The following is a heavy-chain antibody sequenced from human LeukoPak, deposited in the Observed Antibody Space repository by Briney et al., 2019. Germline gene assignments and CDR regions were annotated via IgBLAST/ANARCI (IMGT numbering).Heavy chain of an antibody. Sequence: SETLSLTCPVYGGSFSGYYWSWIRQPPGKGLEWIGEINHSGSTNYNPSLKSRVTISVDTSKNQFSLKLSSVTAADTAVYYYARARPYSSGWYYQEWFDPWGQGTLVTVSS. CDR2: INHSGST. V-gene: IGHV4-34*01. CDR3: ARARPYSSGWYYQEWFDP. D-gene: IGHD6-19*01. CDR1: GGSFSGYY. J-gene: IGHJ5*02.